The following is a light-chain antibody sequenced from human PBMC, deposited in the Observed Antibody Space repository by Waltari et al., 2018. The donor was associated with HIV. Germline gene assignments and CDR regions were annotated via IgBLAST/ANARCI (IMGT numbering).Light chain of an antibody. V-gene: IGLV1-51*01. CDR2: DNN. CDR3: GAWDSSLSAVV. Sequence: QSVLTQPPSVSAAPGQKVTISCSGSSPNIGNNQVSSYQQLPGTAPKLLIYDNNKRPSGIPDRFSASKSGTSATLGITGLQTGDEAEYYCGAWDSSLSAVVFGTGTKVTVL. CDR1: SPNIGNNQ. J-gene: IGLJ1*01.